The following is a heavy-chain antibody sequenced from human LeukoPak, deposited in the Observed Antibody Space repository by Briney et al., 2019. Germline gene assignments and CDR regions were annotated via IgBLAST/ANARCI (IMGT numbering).Heavy chain of an antibody. V-gene: IGHV3-64*02. J-gene: IGHJ4*02. CDR2: INSNGGRT. CDR1: GFTFSTCP. D-gene: IGHD6-6*01. Sequence: PGGSLRLSCVAFGFTFSTCPMYWVRQAPGKGLELVSSINSNGGRTYYADSMKGRFTISRDNSKNTLYLQMDSLRAEDMAVYYCASLEPRYSSSSGGSADYWGQGTLVTVSS. CDR3: ASLEPRYSSSSGGSADY.